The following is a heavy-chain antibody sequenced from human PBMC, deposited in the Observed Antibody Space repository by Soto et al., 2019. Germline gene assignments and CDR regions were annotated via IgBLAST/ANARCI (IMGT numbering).Heavy chain of an antibody. V-gene: IGHV3-7*01. D-gene: IGHD3-22*01. J-gene: IGHJ4*02. CDR1: GFTFSSYW. CDR2: IKQDGSEK. CDR3: ARRGGTYYYDSSGYHPFDY. Sequence: GGSLRLSCAASGFTFSSYWMSWVRQAPGKGLEWVANIKQDGSEKYYVDSVKGRFTISRDNAKNSLYLQMNSLRAEDTAVYYCARRGGTYYYDSSGYHPFDYWGQGTLVTVSS.